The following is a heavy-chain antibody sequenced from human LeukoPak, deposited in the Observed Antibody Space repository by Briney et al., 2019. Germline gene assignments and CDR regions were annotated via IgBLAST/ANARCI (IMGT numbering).Heavy chain of an antibody. V-gene: IGHV3-53*01. CDR1: GSTVSSNY. J-gene: IGHJ4*02. CDR2: IYSGGRT. CDR3: AINFRSAYYFFDF. D-gene: IGHD3-3*01. Sequence: GGSLRLSCAASGSTVSSNYMSWVRQAPGKGLEWVSVIYSGGRTYYTDSVKGRFTISRDNSKNALYLQMNSLRAEDTAVYYCAINFRSAYYFFDFWGQGILVTVSS.